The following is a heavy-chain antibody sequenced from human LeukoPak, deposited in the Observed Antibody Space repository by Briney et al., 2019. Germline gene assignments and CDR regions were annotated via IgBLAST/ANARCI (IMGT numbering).Heavy chain of an antibody. J-gene: IGHJ4*02. Sequence: SETLSLTCAVYGGSFSGYYWSWIRQPPGKGLEWIGEINHSGSTNYNPSLKSRVTISVDTSKNQFSLKLSSVTAADTAVYCCARGVTMVRGVNLYYFDYWGQGTLVTVSS. CDR3: ARGVTMVRGVNLYYFDY. CDR2: INHSGST. D-gene: IGHD3-10*01. V-gene: IGHV4-34*01. CDR1: GGSFSGYY.